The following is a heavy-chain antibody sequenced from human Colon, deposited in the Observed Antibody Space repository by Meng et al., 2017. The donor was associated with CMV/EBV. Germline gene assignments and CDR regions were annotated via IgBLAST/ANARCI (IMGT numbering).Heavy chain of an antibody. CDR1: GFIVSSNY. D-gene: IGHD4-11*01. CDR3: AGDPGLPSGMDV. CDR2: IYSGGST. V-gene: IGHV3-53*01. Sequence: GESLKISCAASGFIVSSNYMSWVRQAPGRGLEWVSVIYSGGSTYYTDSVKGRFTISRDNSKNTLYLQMNSLRADDTAAYYCAGDPGLPSGMDVWGQGTTVTVSS. J-gene: IGHJ6*02.